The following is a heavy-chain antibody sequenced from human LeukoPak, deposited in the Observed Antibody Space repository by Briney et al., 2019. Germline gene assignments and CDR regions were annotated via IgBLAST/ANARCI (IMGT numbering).Heavy chain of an antibody. V-gene: IGHV3-7*01. CDR1: SSYW. Sequence: GGSLRLSCAAFSSYWMTWVRQAPGKGLEWVANIKQDGSEKYYVDSVKGRFTISRDNAKNSLFLQMNSLRVEDTAVYYCARYGSSWSFDYWGQGTLVTVSS. J-gene: IGHJ4*02. CDR2: IKQDGSEK. D-gene: IGHD6-13*01. CDR3: ARYGSSWSFDY.